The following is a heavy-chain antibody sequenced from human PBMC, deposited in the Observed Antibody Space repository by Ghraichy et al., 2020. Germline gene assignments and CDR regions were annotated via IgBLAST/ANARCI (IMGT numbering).Heavy chain of an antibody. D-gene: IGHD6-19*01. J-gene: IGHJ4*03. CDR1: GFTFSSYA. Sequence: CAASGFTFSSYAMSWVRQAPGKGLEWVSAIGGSTGNTYYADSVKGRFTISRDNSKNTLYLQMNSLRAEDTAVFYCAKDRGPSGSFDYWGQGTLVTVSS. V-gene: IGHV3-23*01. CDR2: IGGSTGNT. CDR3: AKDRGPSGSFDY.